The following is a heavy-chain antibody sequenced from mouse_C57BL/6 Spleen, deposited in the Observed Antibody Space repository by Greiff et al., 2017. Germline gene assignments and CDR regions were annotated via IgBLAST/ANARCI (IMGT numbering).Heavy chain of an antibody. J-gene: IGHJ2*01. CDR2: IWGDGST. CDR1: GFSLTSYG. CDR3: AKRAYGYDGDYFDY. V-gene: IGHV2-3*01. D-gene: IGHD2-2*01. Sequence: VMLVESGPGLVAPSPSLSITCTVSGFSLTSYGVSWVRQPPGKGLEWLGVIWGDGSTNYHSALISRLSISKDKSKCQVFIKLNSLQTDDRATYYWAKRAYGYDGDYFDYWGQGTTLTVSS.